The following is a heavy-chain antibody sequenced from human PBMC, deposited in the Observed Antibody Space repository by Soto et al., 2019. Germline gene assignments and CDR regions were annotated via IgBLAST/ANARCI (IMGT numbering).Heavy chain of an antibody. CDR1: GYTFTSYG. Sequence: QVQLVQSGDEVKKPGASVKVSCKASGYTFTSYGISWVRQAPGQGLEWMGWISAYNGNTNYAQKLQGRVTMTTDTTTITAYMELRSLRSDDTAVYYCARDLEQQLVPYYYYGMDVWGQGTTVTVSS. V-gene: IGHV1-18*01. CDR3: ARDLEQQLVPYYYYGMDV. CDR2: ISAYNGNT. J-gene: IGHJ6*02. D-gene: IGHD6-13*01.